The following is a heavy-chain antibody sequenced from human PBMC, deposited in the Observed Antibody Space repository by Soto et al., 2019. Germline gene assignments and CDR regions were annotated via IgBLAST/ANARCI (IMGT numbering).Heavy chain of an antibody. D-gene: IGHD3-10*01. J-gene: IGHJ4*02. Sequence: ASVKVSCKASGYTFTSYYMHWVRQAPGQGLEWMGIINPSGGSTSYAQKFQGRVTMTRDTSTSTVYMELSSLRSEDTAVYYCARESVLLMVRGVILAYWGQGTLVTVSS. CDR2: INPSGGST. CDR3: ARESVLLMVRGVILAY. CDR1: GYTFTSYY. V-gene: IGHV1-46*01.